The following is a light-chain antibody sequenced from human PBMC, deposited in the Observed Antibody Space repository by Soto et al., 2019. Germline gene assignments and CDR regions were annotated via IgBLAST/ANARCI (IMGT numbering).Light chain of an antibody. Sequence: DIQMTQSPSTASASTGDSLTITCRASHNIRDCLAWYQQKPWKAPHLLIYDASNLESGVPSRFSGSGSGTEFTLTIIILRPDDFATYYCQQYESYSLTFGGGTRIDIK. CDR3: QQYESYSLT. V-gene: IGKV1-5*01. J-gene: IGKJ4*01. CDR1: HNIRDC. CDR2: DAS.